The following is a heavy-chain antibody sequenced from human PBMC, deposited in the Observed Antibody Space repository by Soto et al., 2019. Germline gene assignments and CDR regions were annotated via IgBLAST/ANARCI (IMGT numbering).Heavy chain of an antibody. D-gene: IGHD3-3*01. CDR3: ARGRDFWRGYYISAYYFDY. V-gene: IGHV4-34*01. J-gene: IGHJ4*02. Sequence: QVQLQQWGAGLLKPSETLSLTGAVYGGSFSGYYWSWIRQLPGKGLEWIGEINHSGSTNYNPSLKSRVTISVDTSKNQFSLKLSSVTAADTAVYYCARGRDFWRGYYISAYYFDYWGQGTLVTVSS. CDR1: GGSFSGYY. CDR2: INHSGST.